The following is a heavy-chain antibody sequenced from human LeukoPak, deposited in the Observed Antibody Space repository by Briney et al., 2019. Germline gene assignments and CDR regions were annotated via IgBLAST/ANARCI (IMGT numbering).Heavy chain of an antibody. V-gene: IGHV4-39*01. CDR2: IYDSGST. J-gene: IGHJ5*02. D-gene: IGHD6-19*01. CDR3: ARRRAGRDWFDP. CDR1: GGSIRSSYYY. Sequence: SETLSLTCTVSGGSIRSSYYYWGWIRQPPGKGLEWIGSIYDSGSTYYNPSLKSRVTISVDTSKNQFSLKLSSVTATDTAVYYCARRRAGRDWFDPWGQGTLVTVSS.